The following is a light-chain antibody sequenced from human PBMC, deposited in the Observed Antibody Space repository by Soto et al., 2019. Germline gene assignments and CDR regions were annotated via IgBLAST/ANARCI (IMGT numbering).Light chain of an antibody. CDR1: SSNIGAGYD. J-gene: IGLJ3*02. CDR3: HYFDSSLNVVV. V-gene: IGLV1-40*01. CDR2: GNN. Sequence: QSVLTQPPSVSGAPGQRVTISCTGSSSNIGAGYDVHWYQQLPGTAPKVLIYGNNNRPSGVPDRISGSKSGTSASLAITGLQAEDEGDYPCHYFDSSLNVVVFGGGTKVTVL.